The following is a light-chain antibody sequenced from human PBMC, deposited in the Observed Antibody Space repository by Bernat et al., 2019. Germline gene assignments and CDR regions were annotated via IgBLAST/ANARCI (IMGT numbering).Light chain of an antibody. V-gene: IGKV3-15*01. J-gene: IGKJ1*01. CDR3: QHSYSWPWT. CDR1: QSVGSE. CDR2: GAS. Sequence: EIMMTQSPATLPASPGERATLSCRASQSVGSELAWYQQKAGQAPRLLIYGASTRATGIPDSFSGSGSGTAFTLTITSLQYEDFAIYYCQHSYSWPWTFGQGTKGDIK.